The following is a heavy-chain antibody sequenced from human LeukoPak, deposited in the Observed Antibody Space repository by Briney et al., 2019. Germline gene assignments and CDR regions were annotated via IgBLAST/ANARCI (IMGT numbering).Heavy chain of an antibody. V-gene: IGHV3-30*04. CDR1: GFTFSSYA. D-gene: IGHD3-10*01. CDR2: ISYDGSNK. Sequence: GGPLRLSCAASGFTFSSYAMHWVRQAPGKGLEWVAVISYDGSNKYYADSVKGRFTISRDNSKNTLYLQMNSLRAEDTAVYYCARDRTMVHFDYWGQGTLVTVSS. CDR3: ARDRTMVHFDY. J-gene: IGHJ4*02.